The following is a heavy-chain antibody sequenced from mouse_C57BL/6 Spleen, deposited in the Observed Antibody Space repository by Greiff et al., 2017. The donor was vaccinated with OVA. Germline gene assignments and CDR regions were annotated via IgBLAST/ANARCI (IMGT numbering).Heavy chain of an antibody. D-gene: IGHD1-1*01. J-gene: IGHJ4*01. CDR3: TRDYYGSSYFYAMDY. CDR2: ISSGGDYI. CDR1: GFTFSNYA. V-gene: IGHV5-9-1*02. Sequence: EVQRVESGEGLVKPGGSLKLSCAASGFTFSNYAMSWVRQTPEKRLEWVAYISSGGDYIYYAATVKGRFTISRDNARNTLYLQMSSLKSEDTAMYYGTRDYYGSSYFYAMDYWGQGTSVTVSS.